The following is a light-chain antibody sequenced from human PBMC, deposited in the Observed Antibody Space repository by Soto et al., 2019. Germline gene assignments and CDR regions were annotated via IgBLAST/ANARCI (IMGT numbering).Light chain of an antibody. Sequence: EIVLTQSPATLSLSPGERATLSCRASQSVSSYLAWYQQKPGQAPRLLIYDASNRATGIPARFSGSGSGTDFTLTISSLEPDDFATYYCHQYHIYPVTFGGGTKVEIK. CDR3: HQYHIYPVT. CDR1: QSVSSY. J-gene: IGKJ4*01. CDR2: DAS. V-gene: IGKV3-11*01.